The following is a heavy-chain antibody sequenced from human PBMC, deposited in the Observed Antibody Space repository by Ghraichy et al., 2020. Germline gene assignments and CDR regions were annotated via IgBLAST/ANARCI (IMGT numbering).Heavy chain of an antibody. CDR1: GFSLSTSGMR. V-gene: IGHV2-70*04. J-gene: IGHJ4*02. D-gene: IGHD3-22*01. CDR2: IDWDDDK. CDR3: ARDYYDSSGYYYVPDY. Sequence: SGPTLVKPTQTLTLTCTFSGFSLSTSGMRVSWIRQPPGKALEWLARIDWDDDKFYSTSLKTRLTISKDTSKNQVVLTMTNMDPVDTATYYCARDYYDSSGYYYVPDYWGQGTLVTVSS.